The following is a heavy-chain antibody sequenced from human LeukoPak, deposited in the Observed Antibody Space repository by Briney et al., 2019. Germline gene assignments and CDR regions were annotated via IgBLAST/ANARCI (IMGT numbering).Heavy chain of an antibody. CDR3: ARDGESSGSLPSFDY. Sequence: AASVKVSCKASGYTFTGYYMHWVRQAPGQGLEWMGWIYPNSGGTNYAQKFQGWVTMTRDTSISTAYMELSRLRSDDTAVYYCARDGESSGSLPSFDYWGQGTLVTVSS. V-gene: IGHV1-2*04. J-gene: IGHJ4*02. CDR2: IYPNSGGT. CDR1: GYTFTGYY. D-gene: IGHD3-10*01.